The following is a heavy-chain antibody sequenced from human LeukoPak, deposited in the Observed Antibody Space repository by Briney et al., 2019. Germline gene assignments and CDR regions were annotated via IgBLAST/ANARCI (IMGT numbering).Heavy chain of an antibody. CDR3: ARRSGYSYYYGMDV. CDR2: IYYSGST. CDR1: GGSISSSSYY. V-gene: IGHV4-39*07. J-gene: IGHJ6*02. D-gene: IGHD3-3*01. Sequence: SETLSLTCTVSGGSISSSSYYWGWIRQPPGKGLEWIGSIYYSGSTYYNPSLKSRVTISVDTSKNQFSLKLSSVTAADTAVYYCARRSGYSYYYGMDVWGQGTTVTVSS.